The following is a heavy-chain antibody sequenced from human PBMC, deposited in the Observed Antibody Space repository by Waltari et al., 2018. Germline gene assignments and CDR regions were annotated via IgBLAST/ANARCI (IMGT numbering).Heavy chain of an antibody. CDR2: VNSGGSGM. J-gene: IGHJ4*02. Sequence: EVQLVESGGGLVQPGGSLRISCAASGFAFSSYWMHWVRQAPGKGLVWVARVNSGGSGMIYADSVKGRFTSSRDNAKNSLYLQMNSLRAEDTAVYYCATSGWYCFDYWGQGTLVTVSS. D-gene: IGHD6-19*01. CDR3: ATSGWYCFDY. V-gene: IGHV3-74*01. CDR1: GFAFSSYW.